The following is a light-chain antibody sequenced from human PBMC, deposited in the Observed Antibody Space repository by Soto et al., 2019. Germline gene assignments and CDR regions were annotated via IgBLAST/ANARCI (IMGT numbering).Light chain of an antibody. J-gene: IGKJ4*01. CDR2: SAS. Sequence: DTQMTQSPSSLSASVGDRVTITCRASQTIRNYLNWYQQKPGKAPKLLIYSASSLQSGVPSRFRGSGSENAFTLTISGLLPEDFSTYYCQQTYNIPLTFGGGNKVEIK. V-gene: IGKV1-39*01. CDR1: QTIRNY. CDR3: QQTYNIPLT.